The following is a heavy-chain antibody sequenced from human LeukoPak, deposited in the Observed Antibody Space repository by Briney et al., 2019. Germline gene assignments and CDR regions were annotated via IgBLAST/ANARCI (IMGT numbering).Heavy chain of an antibody. V-gene: IGHV3-23*01. J-gene: IGHJ4*02. Sequence: PGGSLRLSCAASGFTFSRYAMSWVRQAPGKGLEWVSAISGSGGSTYYADSVKGRFTISRDNSKNTLCLQMNSLRAEDTAVYYCAKVSYHYYGSGSYVLDYWGQGTLVTVSS. CDR2: ISGSGGST. CDR3: AKVSYHYYGSGSYVLDY. D-gene: IGHD3-10*01. CDR1: GFTFSRYA.